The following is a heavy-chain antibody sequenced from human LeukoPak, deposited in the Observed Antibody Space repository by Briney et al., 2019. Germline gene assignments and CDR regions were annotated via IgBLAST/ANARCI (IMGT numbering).Heavy chain of an antibody. Sequence: GGSLRLSCAASGFTFSDYYMSWIRQAPGKGLEWVSYISSSGSTIYYADSVKGRFTISRDNSKNTLYLQMNSLRAEDTAVYYCAKDPTAYYYYGMDVWGQGTTVTVSS. CDR3: AKDPTAYYYYGMDV. CDR2: ISSSGSTI. V-gene: IGHV3-11*01. CDR1: GFTFSDYY. J-gene: IGHJ6*02.